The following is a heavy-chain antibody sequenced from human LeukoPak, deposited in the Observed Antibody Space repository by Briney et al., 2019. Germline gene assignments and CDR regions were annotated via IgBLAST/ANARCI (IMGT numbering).Heavy chain of an antibody. J-gene: IGHJ6*02. CDR2: IYYSGST. CDR1: GGSISSYY. CDR3: ARDRGEDSSSWYRSDFYYYGMDV. Sequence: SETLSLTCTVSGGSISSYYWSWIRQPPGKGLEWIGYIYYSGSTNYNPSLKSRVTISVDTSKNQFSLKLSSVTAADTAVYYCARDRGEDSSSWYRSDFYYYGMDVWGQGTTVTVSS. D-gene: IGHD6-13*01. V-gene: IGHV4-59*01.